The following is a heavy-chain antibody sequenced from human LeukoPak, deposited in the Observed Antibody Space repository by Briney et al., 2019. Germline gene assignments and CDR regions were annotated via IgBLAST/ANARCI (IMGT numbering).Heavy chain of an antibody. CDR3: AKDTSIGKYCTNGVCSPFDY. V-gene: IGHV3-23*01. Sequence: GGSLTLSCAGSGFTFSSYAMCWVRQAPGQGLEWVSAISDSGDYTSYADSVRGRFTISRDNSRNTLYLQMISLRPEDTAVYYCAKDTSIGKYCTNGVCSPFDYWGQGTLVTVSS. D-gene: IGHD2-8*01. CDR1: GFTFSSYA. J-gene: IGHJ4*02. CDR2: ISDSGDYT.